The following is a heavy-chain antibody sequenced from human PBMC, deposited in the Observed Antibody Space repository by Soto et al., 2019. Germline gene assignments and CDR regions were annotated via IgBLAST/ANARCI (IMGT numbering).Heavy chain of an antibody. J-gene: IGHJ6*02. Sequence: SETLSLTCTVSGGSISSYYWSWIRQPPGKGLEWIGYIYYSGSTNYNPSLKSRVTISVDTSKNQFSLKLSSVTAADTAVYYCAMAMSDFWSGNIPIYGMDVWGQGTTVTVSS. CDR1: GGSISSYY. CDR2: IYYSGST. V-gene: IGHV4-59*01. CDR3: AMAMSDFWSGNIPIYGMDV. D-gene: IGHD3-3*01.